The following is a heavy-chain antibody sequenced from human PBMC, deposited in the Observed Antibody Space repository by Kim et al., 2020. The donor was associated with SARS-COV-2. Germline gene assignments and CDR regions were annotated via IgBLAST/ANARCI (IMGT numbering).Heavy chain of an antibody. CDR2: ISYEGSRK. CDR1: GLSFSSYA. D-gene: IGHD3-10*01. J-gene: IGHJ4*02. Sequence: GGSLRLSCADSGLSFSSYAMHWVRQAPGKGLEWVAVISYEGSRKFYADSVKGRFTISRDNSKDTLFLQMNSLRRDDTAVYYCARDRQAGVGNPPRIDYWGQRNLVTVSS. CDR3: ARDRQAGVGNPPRIDY. V-gene: IGHV3-30*03.